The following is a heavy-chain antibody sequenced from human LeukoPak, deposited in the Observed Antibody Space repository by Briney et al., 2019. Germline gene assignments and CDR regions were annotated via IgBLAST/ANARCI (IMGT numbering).Heavy chain of an antibody. CDR2: ISDIGDNT. J-gene: IGHJ3*02. Sequence: GGSLRLSCAASGFTFNNNAMSWVRQAPGKGLEWVSAISDIGDNTFYADSVKGRFTISRDNSKNTLFLQMNSLRTEDTAVYFCARDDIKAFDIWGQGTMVTVSS. CDR3: ARDDIKAFDI. V-gene: IGHV3-23*01. CDR1: GFTFNNNA.